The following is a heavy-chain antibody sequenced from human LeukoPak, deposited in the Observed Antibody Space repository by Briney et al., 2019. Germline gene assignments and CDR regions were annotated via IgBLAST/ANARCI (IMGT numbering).Heavy chain of an antibody. CDR2: INSGGGST. CDR1: GFTFSSHA. V-gene: IGHV3-23*01. J-gene: IGHJ4*02. Sequence: GGSLRLSCAASGFTFSSHAMSWVRQAPGKGLEWVSAINSGGGSTYYADSVKGRFTISRDNSKNTLYLQMNSLRAEDTAVYYCAKQVGIAAAGTSRNAVSYFDYWGQGTLVTVSS. D-gene: IGHD6-13*01. CDR3: AKQVGIAAAGTSRNAVSYFDY.